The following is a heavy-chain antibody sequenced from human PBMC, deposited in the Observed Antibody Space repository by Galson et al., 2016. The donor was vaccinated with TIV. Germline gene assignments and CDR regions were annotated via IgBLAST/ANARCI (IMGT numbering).Heavy chain of an antibody. CDR2: TTSSGNTR. V-gene: IGHV3-48*03. CDR1: GFTFSTYE. J-gene: IGHJ2*01. D-gene: IGHD3-22*01. CDR3: ARPNKLVGIITDWYFDL. Sequence: SLRLSCAAAGFTFSTYEMNWVRQAPGKGLEWISYTTSSGNTRYYADSVKGRFTIARDNAKNSLYLQMNRLRAEDTAVYYCARPNKLVGIITDWYFDLWGRGTLVTVSA.